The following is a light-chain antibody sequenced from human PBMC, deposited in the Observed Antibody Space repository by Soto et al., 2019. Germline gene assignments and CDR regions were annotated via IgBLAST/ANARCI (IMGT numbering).Light chain of an antibody. CDR2: AAS. Sequence: DIPMTQSPSSLSASEGDRVTITCRASQSVSTYLNWYQQKPGKAPKLVIYAASTLQSGVPSRFSGSGSGTDFTLTISSLQPEDFATYYCQQSYTTPRTFGQGTKVELK. J-gene: IGKJ1*01. CDR1: QSVSTY. CDR3: QQSYTTPRT. V-gene: IGKV1-39*01.